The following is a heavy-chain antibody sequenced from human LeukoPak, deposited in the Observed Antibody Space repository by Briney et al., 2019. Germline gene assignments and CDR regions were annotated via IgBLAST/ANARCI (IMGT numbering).Heavy chain of an antibody. CDR2: ISGSGNKI. V-gene: IGHV3-11*01. Sequence: GGSLRLSCAASGFTFSDYYMTWIRQAPGKGLEWISYISGSGNKIYYADSLKGRITISRDNAKNSLYLQMNSLRAEDTAVYYCANSGSSTIAARPGYWGQGTLVTVSS. CDR1: GFTFSDYY. D-gene: IGHD6-6*01. CDR3: ANSGSSTIAARPGY. J-gene: IGHJ4*02.